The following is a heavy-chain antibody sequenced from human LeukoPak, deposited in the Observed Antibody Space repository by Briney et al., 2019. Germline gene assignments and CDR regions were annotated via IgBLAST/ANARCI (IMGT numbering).Heavy chain of an antibody. V-gene: IGHV1-18*01. CDR2: ISTYNGNT. CDR3: ARGTRDL. D-gene: IGHD1-14*01. J-gene: IGHJ5*02. Sequence: ASVKVSCKASGYTFTSSGISWVRQAPGQGLEWMGWISTYNGNTNYAQKVQGRVTMATDTSTNTAYMELRNLRSDDTAVYYCARGTRDLWGQGTLVTVSS. CDR1: GYTFTSSG.